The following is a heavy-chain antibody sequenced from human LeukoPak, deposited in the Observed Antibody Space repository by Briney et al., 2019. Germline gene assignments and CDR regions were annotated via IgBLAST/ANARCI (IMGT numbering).Heavy chain of an antibody. V-gene: IGHV3-64*01. CDR2: ISSNGGST. D-gene: IGHD3-10*01. CDR3: ARDRFLGGSGSLGDY. J-gene: IGHJ4*02. CDR1: GFTFSSYA. Sequence: GGSLRLSCAASGFTFSSYAMHWVRQAPGKGLEYVSAISSNGGSTYYANSVKGRFTISRDNSKNTLYLQMGSLRAEDTAVYYCARDRFLGGSGSLGDYWGQGTLVTVSS.